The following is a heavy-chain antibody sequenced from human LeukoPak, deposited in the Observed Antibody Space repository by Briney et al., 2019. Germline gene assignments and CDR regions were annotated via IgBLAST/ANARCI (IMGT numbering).Heavy chain of an antibody. D-gene: IGHD3-22*01. J-gene: IGHJ4*02. CDR3: ARGADSSGYYYSLLFDY. V-gene: IGHV4-59*01. CDR1: GGSISSYY. CDR2: IYYSGST. Sequence: PSETLSLTCTVSGGSISSYYWSWIRQPPGKGLEWIGYIYYSGSTNYNPSLKSRVTISVDASKNQFSLKLSSVTAADTAVYYCARGADSSGYYYSLLFDYWGQGTLVTVSS.